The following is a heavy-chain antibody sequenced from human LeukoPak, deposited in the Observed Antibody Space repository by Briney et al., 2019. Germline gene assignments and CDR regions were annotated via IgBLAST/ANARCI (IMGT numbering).Heavy chain of an antibody. D-gene: IGHD3-22*01. V-gene: IGHV1-18*01. CDR1: GYTFTSYG. J-gene: IGHJ5*02. CDR2: ISAYNGNT. Sequence: ASVKVSCKASGYTFTSYGISWVRQAPGQGLEWMGWISAYNGNTNYAQKLQGRVTMTTDTSASPAYMVLRSLRSDDTAVYYWARNTDSSGPSRNNWFDPWGQGALVTVSS. CDR3: ARNTDSSGPSRNNWFDP.